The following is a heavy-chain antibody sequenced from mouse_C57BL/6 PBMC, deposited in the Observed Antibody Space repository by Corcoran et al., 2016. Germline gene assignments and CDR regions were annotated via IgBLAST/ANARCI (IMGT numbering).Heavy chain of an antibody. Sequence: QIQLVQSGPELKKPGETVKISCKASGYTFTTYGMSWVKQAPGKGLKWMGWINTYSGVPTYADDFKGRFAFSLETSASTAYLQINNLKTEDTATYFCARVISYYFDYWGQGTTLTVSS. CDR2: INTYSGVP. V-gene: IGHV9-3*01. CDR1: GYTFTTYG. CDR3: ARVISYYFDY. J-gene: IGHJ2*01.